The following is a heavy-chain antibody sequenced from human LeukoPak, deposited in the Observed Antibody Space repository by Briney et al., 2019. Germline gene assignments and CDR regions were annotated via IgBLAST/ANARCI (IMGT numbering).Heavy chain of an antibody. CDR3: ARVKSYGSGPFDP. D-gene: IGHD3-10*01. CDR1: GFTFSSYA. CDR2: ISYDGSNK. V-gene: IGHV3-30*14. J-gene: IGHJ5*02. Sequence: PGRSLRLSCAASGFTFSSYAMHWVRQAPGKGLEWVAVISYDGSNKYYADSVKGRFTISRDNSKNTLYLQMNSLRAEDTAVYYCARVKSYGSGPFDPWGQGTLVTVSS.